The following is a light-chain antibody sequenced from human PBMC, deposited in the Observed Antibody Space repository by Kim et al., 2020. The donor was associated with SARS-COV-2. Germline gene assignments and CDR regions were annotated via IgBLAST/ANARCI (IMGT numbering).Light chain of an antibody. CDR1: QSVLYSSNNKNF. Sequence: DIVMTQSPDSLAMSLGERATINCKSSQSVLYSSNNKNFLAWYQQKPGQPPKLLIYWASTRESGVPDRFSGSGSETDFTLTISSLQAEDVAVYYCQQYYSSPPTFGGGTKVDIK. J-gene: IGKJ4*01. V-gene: IGKV4-1*01. CDR3: QQYYSSPPT. CDR2: WAS.